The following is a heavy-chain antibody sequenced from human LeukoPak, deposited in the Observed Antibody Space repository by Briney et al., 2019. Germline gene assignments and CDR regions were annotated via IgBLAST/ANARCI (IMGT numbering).Heavy chain of an antibody. J-gene: IGHJ4*02. D-gene: IGHD6-19*01. V-gene: IGHV4-4*07. CDR3: ATVGAGWFTINY. Sequence: SETLSLTCTVSGGSISSYYWSWIRQPAGKGLEWIGRIYTSGSTNYNPSLKSRVTMSVDTSKSQFSLKLSSVTAADTAVYYCATVGAGWFTINYWGQGTLVTVSS. CDR1: GGSISSYY. CDR2: IYTSGST.